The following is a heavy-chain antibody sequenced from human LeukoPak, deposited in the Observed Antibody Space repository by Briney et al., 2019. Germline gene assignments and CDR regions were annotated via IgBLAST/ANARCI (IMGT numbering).Heavy chain of an antibody. CDR3: VLGNIYWYFDL. D-gene: IGHD2/OR15-2a*01. V-gene: IGHV1-69*06. CDR2: IIPIFGTA. J-gene: IGHJ2*01. Sequence: SVKVSCKASGDTFSSYAISWVRQAPGQGLEWMGGIIPIFGTANYAQKFQGRVTITADKSTSTAYMELGSLRSEDTALYYCVLGNIYWYFDLWGRGTLVTVSS. CDR1: GDTFSSYA.